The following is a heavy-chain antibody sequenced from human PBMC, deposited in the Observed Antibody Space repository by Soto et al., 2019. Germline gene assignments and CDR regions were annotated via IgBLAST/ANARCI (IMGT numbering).Heavy chain of an antibody. Sequence: QVQLVQSGAEVKKPGSSVKVSCKASGGTFSSYTISWVRQAPGQGLEWMGRIIPILAIANYAQQFQGRVTITADKSTSTAYMELSSLRSEDTAVYYCARRRYGDADAFDIWGQGTMVTVSS. D-gene: IGHD4-17*01. CDR3: ARRRYGDADAFDI. CDR2: IIPILAIA. CDR1: GGTFSSYT. J-gene: IGHJ3*02. V-gene: IGHV1-69*02.